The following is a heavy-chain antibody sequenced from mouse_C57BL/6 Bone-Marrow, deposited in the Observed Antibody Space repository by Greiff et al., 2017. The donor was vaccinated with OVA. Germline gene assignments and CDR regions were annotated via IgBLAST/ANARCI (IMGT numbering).Heavy chain of an antibody. J-gene: IGHJ4*01. CDR3: ARRLYAMDY. Sequence: VQVVESGAELARPGASVKLSCKASGYTFTSYGISWVKQRTGQGLEWIGEIYPRSGNTYYNEKFKGKATLTADKSSSTAYMELRSLTSEDSAVYFCARRLYAMDYWGQGTSVTVSS. CDR2: IYPRSGNT. CDR1: GYTFTSYG. V-gene: IGHV1-81*01.